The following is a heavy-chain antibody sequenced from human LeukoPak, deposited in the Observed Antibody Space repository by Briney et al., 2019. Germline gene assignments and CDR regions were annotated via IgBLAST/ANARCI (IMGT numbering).Heavy chain of an antibody. CDR2: IYPGDSDT. CDR3: ASRYYDFWSGYYKPQSPIDAFDI. CDR1: GYSFTSYW. J-gene: IGHJ3*02. V-gene: IGHV5-51*01. Sequence: GESLKISCKGSGYSFTSYWIGWVRQMPGKGLEWMGIIYPGDSDTRYSPSFQGQVTISADKSISTAYLQWSSLKASDTAMYYCASRYYDFWSGYYKPQSPIDAFDIWGQGTMVTVSS. D-gene: IGHD3-3*01.